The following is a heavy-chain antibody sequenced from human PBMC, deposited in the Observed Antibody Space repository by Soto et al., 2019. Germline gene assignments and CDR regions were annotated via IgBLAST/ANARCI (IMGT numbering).Heavy chain of an antibody. V-gene: IGHV4-59*01. CDR2: IYYSGST. CDR1: GGSISSYY. CDR3: ARLLRDGYNYYYFDY. Sequence: SSETLSLTCTVSGGSISSYYWSWIRQPPGKGLEWIGYIYYSGSTNYNPSLKSRVTISVDTSKNQFSLKLSSVTAADTAVYYCARLLRDGYNYYYFDYWGQGTLVTVSS. J-gene: IGHJ4*02. D-gene: IGHD5-12*01.